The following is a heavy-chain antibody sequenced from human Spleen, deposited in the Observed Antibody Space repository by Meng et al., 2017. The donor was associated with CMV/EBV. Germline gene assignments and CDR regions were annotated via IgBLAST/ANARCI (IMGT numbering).Heavy chain of an antibody. CDR1: GYTFTSYD. V-gene: IGHV1-8*03. J-gene: IGHJ4*02. Sequence: KASGYTFTSYDINWVRQAPGQGLGCMGWMSHSSGNTGYAQQFQGRVTITRHTAISTAYMELSSLRSEDTAVYYCARTNYGSGGGFDYWGQGTLVTVSS. CDR3: ARTNYGSGGGFDY. D-gene: IGHD3-10*01. CDR2: MSHSSGNT.